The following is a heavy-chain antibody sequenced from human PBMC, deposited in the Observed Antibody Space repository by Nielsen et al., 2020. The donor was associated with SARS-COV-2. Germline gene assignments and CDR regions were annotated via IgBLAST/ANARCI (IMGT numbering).Heavy chain of an antibody. CDR1: GFTFSNYW. V-gene: IGHV3-74*01. D-gene: IGHD1-14*01. Sequence: GGSLRLSCTASGFTFSNYWMHWVRQAPGKGLVWVSRIHSDGRSTSFADSVKGRFTISRDNAKNTLYLQMNSLRAEDTAVYYCARDPGLDYFDYWGQGTLVTVSS. CDR3: ARDPGLDYFDY. CDR2: IHSDGRST. J-gene: IGHJ4*02.